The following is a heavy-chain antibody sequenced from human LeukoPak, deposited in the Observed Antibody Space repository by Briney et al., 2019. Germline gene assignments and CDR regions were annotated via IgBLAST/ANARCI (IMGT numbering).Heavy chain of an antibody. CDR2: IYYSGST. CDR3: ARAREWELLGVNFDY. J-gene: IGHJ4*02. CDR1: GGSISSSSYY. V-gene: IGHV4-39*01. Sequence: PSETLSLTCTVSGGSISSSSYYWGWIRQPPGKGLEWIGSIYYSGSTYYNPSLKSRVTISVDTSKNQFSLKLSSVTAADTAVYYCARAREWELLGVNFDYWGQGTLVTVSS. D-gene: IGHD1-26*01.